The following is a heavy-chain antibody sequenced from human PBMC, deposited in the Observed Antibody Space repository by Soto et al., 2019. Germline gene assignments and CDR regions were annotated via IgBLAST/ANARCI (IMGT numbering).Heavy chain of an antibody. J-gene: IGHJ6*02. CDR3: AKERAAAVKQYYYGMDV. V-gene: IGHV3-23*01. CDR2: ISGSGGST. CDR1: GFTFSSYA. D-gene: IGHD6-13*01. Sequence: EVQLLESGGGLVQPGGSLRLSCAASGFTFSSYAMSWVRQAPGKGLEWVSAISGSGGSTYYADSVKGRFTISRDNSKNTLYLQMNSLRAEDMAVYYCAKERAAAVKQYYYGMDVWGQGTTVTVSS.